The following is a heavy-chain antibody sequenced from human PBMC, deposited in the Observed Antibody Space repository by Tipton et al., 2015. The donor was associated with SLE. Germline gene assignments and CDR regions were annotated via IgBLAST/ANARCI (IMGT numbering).Heavy chain of an antibody. D-gene: IGHD5-12*01. CDR2: IYYSGTT. V-gene: IGHV4-39*07. Sequence: LRLSCTVSGGSISSSSYYWGWIRQPPGKGLDWIGTIYYSGTTYYNPSLKSRVTISVDTSKIQFSPKLSSVTAADTAVYYCAIGGDSGYDLWGQGTTVIVSS. CDR3: AIGGDSGYDL. CDR1: GGSISSSSYY. J-gene: IGHJ6*02.